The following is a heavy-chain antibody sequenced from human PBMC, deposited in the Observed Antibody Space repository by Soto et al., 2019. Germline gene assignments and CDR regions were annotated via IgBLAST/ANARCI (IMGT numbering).Heavy chain of an antibody. D-gene: IGHD2-15*01. CDR2: TVYRSNFYN. V-gene: IGHV6-1*01. Sequence: QVQLQQSGPGLVKPSQTLSLTCAISGDSVSRYSAAWNWVRQSPSRGLEWLGRTVYRSNFYNEYAVSVRGRININADTSKNKFSLQLHSVTPEDTAVYYCTRGRLTYYAMDVWGLGTSVTVSS. J-gene: IGHJ6*02. CDR1: GDSVSRYSAA. CDR3: TRGRLTYYAMDV.